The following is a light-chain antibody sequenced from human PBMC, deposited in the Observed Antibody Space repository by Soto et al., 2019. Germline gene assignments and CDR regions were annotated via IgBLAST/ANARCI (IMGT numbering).Light chain of an antibody. CDR2: GNT. J-gene: IGLJ1*01. CDR1: GSNIGSTYD. V-gene: IGLV1-40*01. CDR3: QSYDDSLSVHYV. Sequence: QPVLTQPPSVSGAPGQRVTISCTGSGSNIGSTYDVQWYQQLPGTAPKLLIHGNTDRPSGVPDRFSGSKSGTSASLAITGLQADDEADYYCQSYDDSLSVHYVFGTGTKLTVL.